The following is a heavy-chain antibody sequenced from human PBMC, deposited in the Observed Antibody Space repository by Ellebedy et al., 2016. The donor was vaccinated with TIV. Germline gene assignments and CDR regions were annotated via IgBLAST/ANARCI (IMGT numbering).Heavy chain of an antibody. CDR3: ARSQRAGIDV. V-gene: IGHV4-39*01. J-gene: IGHJ6*02. CDR1: GGSISSSSYY. Sequence: MPGGSLRLSCTVSGGSISSSSYYWAWIRLPPGKGLEWIGTVYYSGSTYYNPSLKSRVTMSVDTSRNQFSRNLRSVTAADTAVYDCARSQRAGIDVWGQGTTVTVSS. CDR2: VYYSGST.